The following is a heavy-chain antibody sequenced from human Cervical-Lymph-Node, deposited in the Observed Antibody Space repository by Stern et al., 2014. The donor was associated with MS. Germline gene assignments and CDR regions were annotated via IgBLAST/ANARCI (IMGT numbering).Heavy chain of an antibody. CDR2: ISYDGNSQ. V-gene: IGHV3-30*03. J-gene: IGHJ6*02. CDR1: GFTFSSYG. D-gene: IGHD3-10*01. Sequence: VHLVASGGGAVQPGRSLRLSCAASGFTFSSYGMHWVRQAPGKGLEWVAVISYDGNSQHYADSVKGRFTISRDNSKNTLYLQMNTLRPEDTAVYYCASGLIRGVVYYGMDVWGQGTTVTVSS. CDR3: ASGLIRGVVYYGMDV.